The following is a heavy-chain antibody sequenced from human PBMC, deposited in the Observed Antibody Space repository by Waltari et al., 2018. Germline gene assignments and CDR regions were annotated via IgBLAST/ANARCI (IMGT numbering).Heavy chain of an antibody. V-gene: IGHV4-4*02. Sequence: QVQLQESGQGLVKPSGTLSLTCAVSGDSISGNYWWSWVRQSPEKGLECIGQVHHSGKTHYNPSLQSRVTISVDKPKNQFSLNLNSVTAADTAVYYCVGDRAIGLFFDYWGRGTLVTVSS. CDR2: VHHSGKT. D-gene: IGHD2-2*01. J-gene: IGHJ4*02. CDR3: VGDRAIGLFFDY. CDR1: GDSISGNYW.